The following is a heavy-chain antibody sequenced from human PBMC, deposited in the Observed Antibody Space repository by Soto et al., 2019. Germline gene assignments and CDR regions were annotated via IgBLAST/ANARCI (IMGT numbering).Heavy chain of an antibody. V-gene: IGHV4-34*01. CDR1: GWSFGGYY. CDR2: INHSGST. Sequence: PSETPSLTCAVSGWSFGGYYWSWIPQPPGKGLEWIGEINHSGSTNYNPSLKSRVTISVDTSRNQFSLKLSSVTAADTAVYYCARGSGRRWVLRVSGQGTTVTVSS. CDR3: ARGSGRRWVLRV. J-gene: IGHJ6*02.